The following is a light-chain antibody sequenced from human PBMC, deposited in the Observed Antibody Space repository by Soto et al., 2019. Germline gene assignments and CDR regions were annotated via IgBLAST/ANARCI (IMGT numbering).Light chain of an antibody. Sequence: DIQMTQSPSSLSASVGDRVTISCQASQDIRNSLNWYQQKPGKAPQLLIYAAANLETGVPSRCSGGGSGTDYTLTINSLQPEDFATYFCQQFDNLPFTFGPGTKVEIK. J-gene: IGKJ3*01. CDR1: QDIRNS. CDR2: AAA. V-gene: IGKV1-33*01. CDR3: QQFDNLPFT.